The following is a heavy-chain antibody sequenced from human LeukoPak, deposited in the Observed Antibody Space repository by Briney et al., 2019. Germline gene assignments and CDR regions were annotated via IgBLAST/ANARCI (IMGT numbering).Heavy chain of an antibody. CDR1: GFTFSSYA. Sequence: GGSLRLSCAASGFTFSSYAMHWVRQAPGKGLEWVAVISYDGSNKYYADSVKGRFTISRDNSKNTLYLQMNSLRAEDTAVYYCARDLSWSGNLNWYFDLWGRGTLVTVSS. CDR2: ISYDGSNK. J-gene: IGHJ2*01. D-gene: IGHD3-3*01. V-gene: IGHV3-30-3*01. CDR3: ARDLSWSGNLNWYFDL.